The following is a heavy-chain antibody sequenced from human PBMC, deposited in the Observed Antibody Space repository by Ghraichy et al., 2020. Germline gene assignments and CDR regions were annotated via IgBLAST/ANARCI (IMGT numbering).Heavy chain of an antibody. V-gene: IGHV3-11*06. J-gene: IGHJ4*02. Sequence: GGSLRLSCAASGFTFSDYYMSWIRQAPGKGLEWVSYISSSSSYTNYADSVKGRFTISRDNAKNSLYLQMNSLRAEDTAVYYCARERELLHPATKIFDYWGQGTLVTVSS. CDR1: GFTFSDYY. D-gene: IGHD1-26*01. CDR3: ARERELLHPATKIFDY. CDR2: ISSSSSYT.